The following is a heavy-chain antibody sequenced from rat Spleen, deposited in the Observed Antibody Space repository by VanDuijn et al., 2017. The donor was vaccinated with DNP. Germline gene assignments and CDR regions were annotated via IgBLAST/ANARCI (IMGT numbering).Heavy chain of an antibody. J-gene: IGHJ3*01. Sequence: QVQLQQSGAELAKPDSSVKISCKASGNTFITDYFAWIKQTTGQGLEYIGYIHTRSGGSNYNERFKGKATLTVDKSSSTAFMQLSSLTPDDSAVYYCARGGDGIWFASWGQGTLVTVSS. CDR3: ARGGDGIWFAS. D-gene: IGHD1-1*01. V-gene: IGHV1-43*01. CDR1: GNTFITDY. CDR2: IHTRSGGS.